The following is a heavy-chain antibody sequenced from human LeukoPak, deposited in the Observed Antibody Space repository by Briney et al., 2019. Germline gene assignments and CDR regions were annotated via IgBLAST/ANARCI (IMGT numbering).Heavy chain of an antibody. CDR3: ARSHSSSWYLLGWFDP. CDR2: IYYSGST. V-gene: IGHV4-59*01. J-gene: IGHJ5*02. CDR1: GESISGFY. Sequence: SETLSLTCTVSGESISGFYWTWIRQPPGKGLEWIGYIYYSGSTNYNPSLKSRVTISVDTSKNQFSLKLSSVTAADTAVYYCARSHSSSWYLLGWFDPWGQGTLVTVSS. D-gene: IGHD6-13*01.